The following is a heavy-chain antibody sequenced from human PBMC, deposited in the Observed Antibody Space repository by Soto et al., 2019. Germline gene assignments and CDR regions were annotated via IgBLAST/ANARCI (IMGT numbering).Heavy chain of an antibody. CDR3: ATEDDFWYYFDY. D-gene: IGHD3-3*01. V-gene: IGHV3-30*03. CDR1: GFTFSSYG. CDR2: ISYDGSNK. Sequence: QVQLVESGGGVVQPGRSLRLSCAASGFTFSSYGMHWVRQAPGKGLEWVAVISYDGSNKYYADSVKGRFTISRDNSKNTLYLQMNSVRAEDTAVYYCATEDDFWYYFDYWGQGTLVTVSS. J-gene: IGHJ4*02.